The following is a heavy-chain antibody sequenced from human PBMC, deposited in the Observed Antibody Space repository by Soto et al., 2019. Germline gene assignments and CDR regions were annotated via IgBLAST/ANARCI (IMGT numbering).Heavy chain of an antibody. J-gene: IGHJ6*02. Sequence: HPGGSLRLSCAASGFTFDDYAMHWVRQAPGKGLEWVSGISWNSGSIGYADSVKGRFTISRDNAKNSLYLQMNSLRAEDTALYYCAKDAGPTYYDFWSGYSSHYYYGMDVWGQGTTVTVSS. CDR2: ISWNSGSI. CDR1: GFTFDDYA. D-gene: IGHD3-3*01. CDR3: AKDAGPTYYDFWSGYSSHYYYGMDV. V-gene: IGHV3-9*01.